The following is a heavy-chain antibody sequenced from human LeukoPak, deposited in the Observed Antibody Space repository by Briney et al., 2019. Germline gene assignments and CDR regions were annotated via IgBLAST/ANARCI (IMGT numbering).Heavy chain of an antibody. V-gene: IGHV1-2*02. CDR1: GYTFSGYY. Sequence: GAPVKVSCKPSGYTFSGYYILWVRRAPGQGLEWMGWINPNSGGTNYAQKFQRRVTMTRDTSISTAYMELSRLRSDDTAVYYCARNLWYPDYWGQGTLVTVSS. D-gene: IGHD2-21*01. CDR3: ARNLWYPDY. CDR2: INPNSGGT. J-gene: IGHJ4*02.